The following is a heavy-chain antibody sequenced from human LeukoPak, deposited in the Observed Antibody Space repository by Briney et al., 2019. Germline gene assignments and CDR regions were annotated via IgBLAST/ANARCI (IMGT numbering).Heavy chain of an antibody. V-gene: IGHV3-23*01. D-gene: IGHD2-15*01. J-gene: IGHJ4*02. Sequence: PGGSLRLSCVGSGFTLSSYGMSWVRQAPGKGLEWVSGIRGFGDTTYYADSVKGRFTISRDNSKNTLHLQMSGLRAEDTARYYCAKAPVGHCSGAFCYHFDSWGQGTLVTVSS. CDR1: GFTLSSYG. CDR2: IRGFGDTT. CDR3: AKAPVGHCSGAFCYHFDS.